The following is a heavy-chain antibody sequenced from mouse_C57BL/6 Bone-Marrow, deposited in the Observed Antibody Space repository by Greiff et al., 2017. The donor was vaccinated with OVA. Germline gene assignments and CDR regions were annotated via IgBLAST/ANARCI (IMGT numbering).Heavy chain of an antibody. Sequence: QVQLQQSGAELVKPGASVKLSCKASGYTFTSYWMHWVKQRPGQGLEWIGMIHPNSGSTNYNEKFKSKATLTVDKSSSTAYMQLSSLTSEDSAVYYCARSYYGSSYSSYYFDYWGQGTTLTVSS. J-gene: IGHJ2*01. CDR1: GYTFTSYW. CDR2: IHPNSGST. V-gene: IGHV1-64*01. CDR3: ARSYYGSSYSSYYFDY. D-gene: IGHD1-1*01.